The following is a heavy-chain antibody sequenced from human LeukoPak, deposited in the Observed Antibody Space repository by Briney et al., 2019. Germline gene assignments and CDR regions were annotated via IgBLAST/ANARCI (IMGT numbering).Heavy chain of an antibody. V-gene: IGHV4-39*01. J-gene: IGHJ4*02. CDR2: FHFSGAI. D-gene: IGHD3-22*01. CDR1: GGSISSYY. Sequence: PSETLSLTCTVSGGSISSYYWNWIRQPPGKGLEWIGGFHFSGAINYNPSLKSRVTIFVDTSKKQISLKLNSVTAADTAVYYCARRYEGSGYAYDYWGQGILVTVSS. CDR3: ARRYEGSGYAYDY.